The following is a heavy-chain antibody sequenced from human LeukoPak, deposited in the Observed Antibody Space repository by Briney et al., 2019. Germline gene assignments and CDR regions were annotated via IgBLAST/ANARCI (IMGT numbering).Heavy chain of an antibody. Sequence: GASVKVSCKASGGTFSSYAISWVRQAPGQGLEWMGRIIPIFGTANYAQKFQGRVTITTDESTSTAYMELSSLRSEDAAVDYCARDSGSRYYYYMDVWGKGTTVTVSS. CDR1: GGTFSSYA. V-gene: IGHV1-69*05. CDR2: IIPIFGTA. CDR3: ARDSGSRYYYYMDV. J-gene: IGHJ6*03. D-gene: IGHD1-26*01.